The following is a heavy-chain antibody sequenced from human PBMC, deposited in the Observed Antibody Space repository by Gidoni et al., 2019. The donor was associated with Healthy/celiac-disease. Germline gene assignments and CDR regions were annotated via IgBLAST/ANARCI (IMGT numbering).Heavy chain of an antibody. V-gene: IGHV5-51*01. D-gene: IGHD6-6*01. J-gene: IGHJ6*02. CDR2: IYPGDSDT. CDR3: ARQWSSSSWGAGYYYGMDV. CDR1: GYSFTSYW. Sequence: EVQLVQSGAEVKKPGESLKISCKGSGYSFTSYWIGWVRQMPGKGLEWMGIIYPGDSDTRYSPSFQGQVTISADKSISTAYLQWSSLKASDTAMYYCARQWSSSSWGAGYYYGMDVWGQGTTVTVSS.